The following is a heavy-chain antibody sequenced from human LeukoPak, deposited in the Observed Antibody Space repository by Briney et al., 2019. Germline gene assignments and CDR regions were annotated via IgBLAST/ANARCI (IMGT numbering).Heavy chain of an antibody. D-gene: IGHD1-1*01. CDR2: ISRSGGST. J-gene: IGHJ4*02. Sequence: GGSLRLSCAASRFTFSSYAMSWVRQAPGKGLEWVSGISRSGGSTYYADSVKGRFTISRDNSNTTLYLQMGSLRAGDTAVYFCGRDIQLSYLGQGTLVTVSS. CDR1: RFTFSSYA. CDR3: GRDIQLSY. V-gene: IGHV3-23*01.